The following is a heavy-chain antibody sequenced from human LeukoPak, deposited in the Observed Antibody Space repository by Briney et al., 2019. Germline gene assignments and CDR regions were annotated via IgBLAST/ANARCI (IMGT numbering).Heavy chain of an antibody. Sequence: GASVKVSCKASGGTFSSYAISWVRQAPGQGLEWMGGIIPIFGTANYAQKFQGRVTITADKSTSTAYMELSSLRSEDTAVYYCTRHLPAVAGMNYWGQGTLVTVSS. D-gene: IGHD6-19*01. CDR1: GGTFSSYA. V-gene: IGHV1-69*06. J-gene: IGHJ4*02. CDR3: TRHLPAVAGMNY. CDR2: IIPIFGTA.